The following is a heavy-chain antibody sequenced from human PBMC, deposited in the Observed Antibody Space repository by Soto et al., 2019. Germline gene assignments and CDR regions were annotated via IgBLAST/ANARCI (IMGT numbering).Heavy chain of an antibody. V-gene: IGHV1-69*01. CDR2: IIPYYDTL. Sequence: QAQVVQSGAEVRKPGSSVKLSCKASEGTFNSYAIAWVRQAPGQGLEWMGGIIPYYDTLNYAQKFQDRVTITADDSTNTVYMELSSLRSDDTAVYFCASGASCWYPYFFDSWAQGTLVTVSS. D-gene: IGHD6-13*01. CDR3: ASGASCWYPYFFDS. CDR1: EGTFNSYA. J-gene: IGHJ4*02.